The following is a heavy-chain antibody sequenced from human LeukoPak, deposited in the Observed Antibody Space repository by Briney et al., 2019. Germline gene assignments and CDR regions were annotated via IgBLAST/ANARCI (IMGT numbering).Heavy chain of an antibody. CDR1: GFTFSSYA. J-gene: IGHJ4*02. Sequence: GGSLRPSCAASGFTFSSYAMSWVRQAPGKGLEWVSGISGSGGSTYYADSVKGRFTISRDNSKNALYLQMNSLRAEDTAVYYCAKTVTHYYDSSGYPDYWGQGTLVTVSS. D-gene: IGHD3-22*01. CDR3: AKTVTHYYDSSGYPDY. CDR2: ISGSGGST. V-gene: IGHV3-23*01.